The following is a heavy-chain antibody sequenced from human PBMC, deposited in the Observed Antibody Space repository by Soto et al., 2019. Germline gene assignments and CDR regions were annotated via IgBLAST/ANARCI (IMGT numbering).Heavy chain of an antibody. CDR1: GGSISSYY. J-gene: IGHJ3*02. D-gene: IGHD3-3*01. CDR3: ARHPANNYDFWSGFDI. V-gene: IGHV4-59*08. CDR2: IYYSGST. Sequence: PSETLSLTCTVSGGSISSYYWSRIRQPPGKGLEWIGYIYYSGSTNYNPSLKSRVTISVDTSKNQFSLKLSSVTAADTAVYYCARHPANNYDFWSGFDIWGQGTMVTVSS.